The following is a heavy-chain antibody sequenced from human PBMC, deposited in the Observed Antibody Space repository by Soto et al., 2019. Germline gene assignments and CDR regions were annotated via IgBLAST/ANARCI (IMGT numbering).Heavy chain of an antibody. CDR2: VHDSWGS. V-gene: IGHV4-59*08. Sequence: QVPLQESGPGLVKPSETLSLSCTVSGGSISSYYWSWIRQPPGKGLEWIGYVHDSWGSHSNPSLRSRVAVSLDTSQSQFSLKLTSVTATDTAVYYCVRQRFGALRGRVAVWGQGTTVTVSS. CDR1: GGSISSYY. CDR3: VRQRFGALRGRVAV. D-gene: IGHD3-10*01. J-gene: IGHJ6*02.